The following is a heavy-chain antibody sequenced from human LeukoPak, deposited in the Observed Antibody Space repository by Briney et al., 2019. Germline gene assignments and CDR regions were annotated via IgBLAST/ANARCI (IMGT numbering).Heavy chain of an antibody. Sequence: GGSLRLSCAASGFTFDDYAMHWVRQAPGKGLEWVSGISWSSGSIGYADSVKGRFTISRDNAKNSLYLQMNSLRAEDTALYYCAKGLSGSYLAPFDYWGQGTLVTVSS. D-gene: IGHD1-26*01. CDR2: ISWSSGSI. V-gene: IGHV3-9*01. J-gene: IGHJ4*02. CDR3: AKGLSGSYLAPFDY. CDR1: GFTFDDYA.